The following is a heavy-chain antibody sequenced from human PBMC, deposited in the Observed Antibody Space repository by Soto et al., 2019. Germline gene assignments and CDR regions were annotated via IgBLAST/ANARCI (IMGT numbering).Heavy chain of an antibody. V-gene: IGHV4-34*01. Sequence: QVQLQQWGAGLLKPSETLSLTCAVYGGSFSGYYWSWIRQPPGKGLEWIGEINNSGSTNYNPSLKTPVTRSVDTSKNQFSLKLSSVSAADTAVYYCARVLDRDIVVVPAAILPDYWGQGTLVTVSS. D-gene: IGHD2-2*01. CDR1: GGSFSGYY. J-gene: IGHJ4*02. CDR2: INNSGST. CDR3: ARVLDRDIVVVPAAILPDY.